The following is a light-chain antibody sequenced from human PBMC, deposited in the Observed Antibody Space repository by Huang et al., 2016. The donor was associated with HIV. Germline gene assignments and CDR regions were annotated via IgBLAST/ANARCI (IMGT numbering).Light chain of an antibody. Sequence: EIVLTQSPATLSLSPGERAALSCRATQSINNNLAWYQQKYGQSPRLLIYGASTRATGIPARFRGSGSGTEFTLTISSLQSEDFAVYYCQQYNNWPPLLTFGGGTKVEIK. CDR1: QSINNN. V-gene: IGKV3-15*01. J-gene: IGKJ4*01. CDR3: QQYNNWPPLLT. CDR2: GAS.